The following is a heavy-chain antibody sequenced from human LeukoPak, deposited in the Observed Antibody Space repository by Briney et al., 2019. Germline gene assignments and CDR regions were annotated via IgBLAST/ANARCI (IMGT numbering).Heavy chain of an antibody. CDR2: IYYTGST. J-gene: IGHJ4*02. CDR3: ARHTSSSMDY. D-gene: IGHD6-6*01. V-gene: IGHV4-39*01. CDR1: GGSISSGDYY. Sequence: SQTLSLTCTVSGGSISSGDYYWSWIRQPPGKGLEWIGSIYYTGSTYYNPSLKSRVTISVDTSKNQFSLNLSSVTAADTAVYYCARHTSSSMDYWGQGTLVTVSS.